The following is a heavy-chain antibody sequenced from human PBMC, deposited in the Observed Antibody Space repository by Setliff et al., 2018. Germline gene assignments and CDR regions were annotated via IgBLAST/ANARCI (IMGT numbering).Heavy chain of an antibody. D-gene: IGHD5-18*01. Sequence: LSLTCTVSGGSISSGSYYWGWIRQPPRKGLEWIGSIHYSGSTYYNPSLKSRVTISVDTSKNQFSLQLSSVTAADTAVYYCARHHGDTAMVRGAFDFWGQGTMVTVS. V-gene: IGHV4-39*01. CDR2: IHYSGST. J-gene: IGHJ3*01. CDR1: GGSISSGSYY. CDR3: ARHHGDTAMVRGAFDF.